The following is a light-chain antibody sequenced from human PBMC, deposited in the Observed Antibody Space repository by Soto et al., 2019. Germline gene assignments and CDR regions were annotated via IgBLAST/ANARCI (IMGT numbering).Light chain of an antibody. Sequence: IVFSLCPCTLSLSTGERATLSCRASQSVSSSYLAWYQQKPGQAPRLLIYGASSRATGIPDRFSGSGSGTDFTLTISRLEPEDFALYYCQQRTKWSWPFGQVTKV. CDR2: GAS. CDR1: QSVSSSY. V-gene: IGKV3D-20*02. J-gene: IGKJ1*01. CDR3: QQRTKWSWP.